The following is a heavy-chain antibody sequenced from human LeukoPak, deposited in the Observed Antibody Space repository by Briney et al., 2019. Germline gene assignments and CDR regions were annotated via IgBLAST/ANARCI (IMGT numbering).Heavy chain of an antibody. CDR1: GFTFSSFG. CDR2: ISFDGSNK. Sequence: GRSLRLSCAASGFTFSSFGMHWVRQAPDKGLEWVALISFDGSNKYYADSVKGRFPISRDNSKNTLYLQMNSLRAEDTAVYYCAKDQGTYCSGGSCSYFDYWGQGTLVTVSS. D-gene: IGHD2-15*01. J-gene: IGHJ4*02. V-gene: IGHV3-30*18. CDR3: AKDQGTYCSGGSCSYFDY.